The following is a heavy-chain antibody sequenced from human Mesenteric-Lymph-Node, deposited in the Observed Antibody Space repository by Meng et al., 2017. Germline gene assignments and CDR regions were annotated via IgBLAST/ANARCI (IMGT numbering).Heavy chain of an antibody. CDR3: ARGFLSFVRVFDY. D-gene: IGHD2/OR15-2a*01. CDR1: GGSISSGGYY. Sequence: QLQLQESGPGLVKPSQTLSLTCTVSGGSISSGGYYWSWIRQHPGKGLEWIGYIYYSGSTYYNPSLKSLVTISVDTSKNQFSLKLSSVTAADTAVYYCARGFLSFVRVFDYWGQGTLVTVSS. V-gene: IGHV4-31*01. J-gene: IGHJ4*02. CDR2: IYYSGST.